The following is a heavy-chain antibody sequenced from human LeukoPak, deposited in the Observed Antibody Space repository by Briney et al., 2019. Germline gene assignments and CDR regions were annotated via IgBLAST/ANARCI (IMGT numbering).Heavy chain of an antibody. V-gene: IGHV3-74*01. J-gene: IGHJ4*02. CDR1: GLTFSSHW. Sequence: PGGSLRLSCAASGLTFSSHWMHWVRQAPGKGLVWVSRITNDGSSTTYADSVKGRFTISRDNAKNMLYLQVNSLRAEDTAVYYCAKDRLLYFDYWGQGTLVTVSS. CDR3: AKDRLLYFDY. CDR2: ITNDGSST.